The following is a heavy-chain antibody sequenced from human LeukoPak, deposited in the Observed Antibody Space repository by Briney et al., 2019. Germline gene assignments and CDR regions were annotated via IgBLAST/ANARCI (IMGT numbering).Heavy chain of an antibody. CDR1: GFTFSNYA. CDR2: ISGSGDST. D-gene: IGHD3-22*01. J-gene: IGHJ4*02. Sequence: GGSLRLSCAASGFTFSNYAMNWVRQAPGKGLEWVSAISGSGDSTYYADSVKGRFTISRDNSKNTLYLQMNSLRAEDTAIYYCAKHDYYDSSRSHVGGQGTLVTVSS. CDR3: AKHDYYDSSRSHV. V-gene: IGHV3-23*01.